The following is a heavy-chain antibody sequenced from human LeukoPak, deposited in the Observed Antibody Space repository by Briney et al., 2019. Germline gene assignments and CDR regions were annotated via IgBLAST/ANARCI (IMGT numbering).Heavy chain of an antibody. CDR2: ITQDGSAK. CDR3: ARGLRGPDY. J-gene: IGHJ4*02. V-gene: IGHV3-7*01. Sequence: GGSLRLSCAASGFTFSNFFMSWVRQAPGEGLEWVASITQDGSAKYYADSVKGRFTISRDNSKNTMFLQMNRLRDEDTAVYYCARGLRGPDYWGQGTQVTVSS. CDR1: GFTFSNFF.